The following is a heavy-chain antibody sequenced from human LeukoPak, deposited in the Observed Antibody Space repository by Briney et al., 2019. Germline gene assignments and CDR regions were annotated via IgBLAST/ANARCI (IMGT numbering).Heavy chain of an antibody. CDR2: ISYDGSNK. Sequence: SGGSLRLSCAASGFTVSSNYMSWVRQAPGKGLEWVAVISYDGSNKYYADSVKGRFTISRDNSKNTLYLQMNSLRAEDTAVYYCANLPPYGDYDEYNWFDPWGQGTLVTVSS. CDR3: ANLPPYGDYDEYNWFDP. CDR1: GFTVSSNY. D-gene: IGHD4-17*01. V-gene: IGHV3-30*18. J-gene: IGHJ5*02.